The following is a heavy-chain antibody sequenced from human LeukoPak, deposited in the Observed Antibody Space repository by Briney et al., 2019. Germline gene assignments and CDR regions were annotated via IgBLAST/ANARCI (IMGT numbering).Heavy chain of an antibody. CDR1: GFTFSVYS. D-gene: IGHD3-16*01. CDR2: INDDGSER. J-gene: IGHJ5*02. V-gene: IGHV3-7*01. Sequence: GGSLRLSCAASGFTFSVYSMSWVRQAPGRGLEWVATINDDGSERKYVDSVEGRFTISRDNAKSTLYLQMNSLRAEDTAFYYCARGYGWFDPWGKGTLVTVSS. CDR3: ARGYGWFDP.